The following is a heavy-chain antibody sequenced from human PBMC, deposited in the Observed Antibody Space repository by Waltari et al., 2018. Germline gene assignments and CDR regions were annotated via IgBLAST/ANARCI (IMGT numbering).Heavy chain of an antibody. CDR2: IRNEANKNTT. J-gene: IGHJ4*02. D-gene: IGHD2-15*01. Sequence: EVQLVESGGGLVQPGGSLRLSCVASGFSFSDHYMDWVRQVPGKGLGGVGRIRNEANKNTTEYAASVKGRFTISRDDSRRSVYLQANSLKSEDMALYYCVRGEVDTIAPAVFDYWGQGTLVTVSS. V-gene: IGHV3-72*01. CDR1: GFSFSDHY. CDR3: VRGEVDTIAPAVFDY.